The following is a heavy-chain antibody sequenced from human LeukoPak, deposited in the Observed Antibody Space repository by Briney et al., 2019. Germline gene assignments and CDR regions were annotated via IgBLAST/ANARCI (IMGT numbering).Heavy chain of an antibody. J-gene: IGHJ4*02. V-gene: IGHV3-23*01. CDR3: AKYINVPGTQLLGDY. CDR2: VCASGRCT. D-gene: IGHD1-1*01. CDR1: GFSFVNNA. Sequence: GGSLRLSCAASGFSFVNNAMGWVRQAPGKGLEWVSGVCASGRCTFYAAPVRGRFTVSRDNFKNSLYLQMNNLRAEDTAVYYCAKYINVPGTQLLGDYWGQGALVTVSS.